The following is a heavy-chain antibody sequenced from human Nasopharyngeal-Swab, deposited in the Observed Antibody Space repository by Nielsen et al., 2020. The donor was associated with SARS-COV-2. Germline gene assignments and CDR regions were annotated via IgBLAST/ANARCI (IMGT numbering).Heavy chain of an antibody. CDR2: ISYDGSNK. Sequence: GESLKISCAASEFTFSSYAMHWVRQAPGKGLEWVAVISYDGSNKYYADSVKGRFTISRDNSKNTLYLQMNSLRAEDTAVYYCARVSSGWYAYYYYGMDVWGQGTTVTVSS. V-gene: IGHV3-30*04. D-gene: IGHD6-19*01. J-gene: IGHJ6*02. CDR1: EFTFSSYA. CDR3: ARVSSGWYAYYYYGMDV.